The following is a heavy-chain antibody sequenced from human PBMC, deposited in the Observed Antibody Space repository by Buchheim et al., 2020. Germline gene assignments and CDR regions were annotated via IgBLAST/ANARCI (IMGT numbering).Heavy chain of an antibody. D-gene: IGHD2-2*02. CDR3: ARDGRLGYCSSTSCYTTVGYYYYGMDV. V-gene: IGHV1-18*01. CDR2: ISAYNGNT. Sequence: QVQLVQSGAEVTKPGASVKVSCKASGYTFTSYGISCVRQAPGQGLEWMGWISAYNGNTNYAQKLQGRVNMTTDTSTSTAYMELRILRSDDTAVYYCARDGRLGYCSSTSCYTTVGYYYYGMDVWGQGTT. CDR1: GYTFTSYG. J-gene: IGHJ6*02.